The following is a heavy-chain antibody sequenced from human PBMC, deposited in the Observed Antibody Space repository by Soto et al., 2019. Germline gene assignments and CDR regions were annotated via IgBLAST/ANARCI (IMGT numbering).Heavy chain of an antibody. V-gene: IGHV3-11*01. CDR3: AKEGPPKLLVY. CDR1: GFTFSDHY. Sequence: QEQLVESGGGLVKPGGSLRLSCVASGFTFSDHYMSWLRQAPGKGLEWISYISASGHTIFYGDSVKGRFTISRDNAKNSLYLQMNSLRGEDTAVYYCAKEGPPKLLVYWGQGTLVTVSS. J-gene: IGHJ4*02. CDR2: ISASGHTI.